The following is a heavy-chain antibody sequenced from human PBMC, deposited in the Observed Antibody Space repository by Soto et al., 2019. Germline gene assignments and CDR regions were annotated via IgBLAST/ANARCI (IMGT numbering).Heavy chain of an antibody. D-gene: IGHD6-6*01. V-gene: IGHV4-30-4*01. CDR2: IYHSGST. CDR3: ARERPDGARLDP. Sequence: QVQLQESGPGLVKPSQTLSLTCTVSGGSISSGDYYWSWIRQPPGKGLEWIGYIYHSGSTYYNPSLKRRVTISVDMSKNQFSLKLSSVTAADTAVYYCARERPDGARLDPWGQGTLVTVSS. J-gene: IGHJ5*02. CDR1: GGSISSGDYY.